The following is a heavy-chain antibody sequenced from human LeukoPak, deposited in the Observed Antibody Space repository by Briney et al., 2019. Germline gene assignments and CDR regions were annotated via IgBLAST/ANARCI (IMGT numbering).Heavy chain of an antibody. Sequence: GGSLRLSCAVSGFTVTTSVMHWVRRAPGKGLDWVALISFDGTNKYYADSVKGRFTISRDNSKNTLYLQMNSLRAEDTAVYYCARDGTSSSWVAYNWFDPWGQGTLVTVSS. D-gene: IGHD6-13*01. J-gene: IGHJ5*02. CDR1: GFTVTTSV. V-gene: IGHV3-30*03. CDR3: ARDGTSSSWVAYNWFDP. CDR2: ISFDGTNK.